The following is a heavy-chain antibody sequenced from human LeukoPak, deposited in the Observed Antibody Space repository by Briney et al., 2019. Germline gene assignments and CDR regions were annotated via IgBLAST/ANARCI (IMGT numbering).Heavy chain of an antibody. Sequence: ASVKISCKDSVYTFTHYYMHWVPQAPGNGLEWMGLVGPEDGETIYAEKFQGRVTITADTSTDTAYMELSSLRSEDTAVYYCATGYYDSSGYSNYYFDYWGQGTLVTVSS. V-gene: IGHV1-69-2*01. CDR1: VYTFTHYY. J-gene: IGHJ4*02. CDR2: VGPEDGET. CDR3: ATGYYDSSGYSNYYFDY. D-gene: IGHD3-22*01.